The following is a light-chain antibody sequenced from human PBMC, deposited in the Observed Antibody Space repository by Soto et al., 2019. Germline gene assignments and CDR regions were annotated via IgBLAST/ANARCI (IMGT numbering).Light chain of an antibody. J-gene: IGLJ3*02. CDR1: RSDIGTYNF. CDR2: DVS. V-gene: IGLV2-14*03. CDR3: TSFSSTNTPWV. Sequence: QSALTQPASVSGSPGQSITISCAGTRSDIGTYNFVSWYQQHPGKAPKLIIFDVSDRPSGISNRFSGSKSGNTASLTISGLQADDEADFYCTSFSSTNTPWVFGGGTQLTV.